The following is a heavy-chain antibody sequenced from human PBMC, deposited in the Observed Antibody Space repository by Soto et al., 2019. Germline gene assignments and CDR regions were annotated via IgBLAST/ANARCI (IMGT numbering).Heavy chain of an antibody. CDR1: GFTFSNYA. Sequence: EVQLLESGGGLVQPGGSLRLSCAASGFTFSNYAMSWVRQAPGKGLEWVSGISGRGDGTYYADSVKGRFTFSRDNSKNTLSLQMNSLTAEDTAVYYCAKESAIVGEPCFDYWGLGTLVTVSS. CDR2: ISGRGDGT. D-gene: IGHD3-16*01. V-gene: IGHV3-23*01. J-gene: IGHJ4*02. CDR3: AKESAIVGEPCFDY.